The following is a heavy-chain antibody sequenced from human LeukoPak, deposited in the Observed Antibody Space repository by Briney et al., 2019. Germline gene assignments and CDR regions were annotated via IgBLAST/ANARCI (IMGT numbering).Heavy chain of an antibody. CDR1: GYTFTSYY. J-gene: IGHJ4*02. V-gene: IGHV1-46*01. CDR2: INPSGGST. CDR3: ARSTPKELIVGADEDQHDY. D-gene: IGHD1-26*01. Sequence: ASVKVSCKASGYTFTSYYMHWVRQAPGQGLEWMGIINPSGGSTSYAQKFQGRVTMTRDTSTSTVYMELSSLRSEDTAVYYCARSTPKELIVGADEDQHDYWGQGTLVTVSS.